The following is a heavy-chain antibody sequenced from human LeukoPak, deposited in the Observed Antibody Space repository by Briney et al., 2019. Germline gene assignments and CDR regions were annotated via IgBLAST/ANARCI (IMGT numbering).Heavy chain of an antibody. Sequence: PGGSLRLSCAASGFTFSSYEMNWVRQAPGKGLEWVSHISSSGTTIYYADSVKGRFTISRDNAKNSLYLQMNSLRAEDTAVYYCARGGYCSSSICYSLNAFDIWSQGTMFTVSS. CDR2: ISSSGTTI. V-gene: IGHV3-48*03. CDR1: GFTFSSYE. J-gene: IGHJ3*02. CDR3: ARGGYCSSSICYSLNAFDI. D-gene: IGHD2-2*01.